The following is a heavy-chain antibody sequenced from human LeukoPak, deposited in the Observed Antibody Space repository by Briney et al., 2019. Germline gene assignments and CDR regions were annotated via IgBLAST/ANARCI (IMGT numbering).Heavy chain of an antibody. CDR2: IYTSGST. V-gene: IGHV4-4*07. Sequence: PSETLSLTCTVSGGSISSYYWSWIRQPAGKGLEWIGRIYTSGSTNYNPSLKSRVTMSVDTSKNQFSLKLSSVTAADTGVYYCARAGYSSSWYDSPYYFDYWGQGTLVTVSS. CDR1: GGSISSYY. D-gene: IGHD6-13*01. J-gene: IGHJ4*02. CDR3: ARAGYSSSWYDSPYYFDY.